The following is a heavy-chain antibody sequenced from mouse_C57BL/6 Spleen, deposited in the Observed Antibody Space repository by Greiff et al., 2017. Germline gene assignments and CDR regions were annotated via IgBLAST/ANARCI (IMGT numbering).Heavy chain of an antibody. CDR2: IHPNSGST. Sequence: QVQLQQPGAELVKPGASVKLSCKASGYTFTSYWMHWVKQRPGQGLEWIGMIHPNSGSTNYNEKFKSKATLTVDNSSSTDYMQLSSLTSEDSAVYYWARGGGPSWFAYWGQGTLVTVSA. CDR3: ARGGGPSWFAY. J-gene: IGHJ3*01. CDR1: GYTFTSYW. V-gene: IGHV1-64*01.